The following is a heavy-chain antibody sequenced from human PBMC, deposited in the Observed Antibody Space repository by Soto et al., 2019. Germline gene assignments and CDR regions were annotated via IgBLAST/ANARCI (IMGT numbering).Heavy chain of an antibody. CDR2: IYYSGST. V-gene: IGHV4-59*01. D-gene: IGHD6-6*01. Sequence: QVQLQESGPGLVKPSETLSLTCTVSGGSISSYYWSWIRPPGKGLEWIGYIYYSGSTNYNPSLKSRVTISVDTSKNQFSLKLSSVTAADTAVYYCAGGSSSLDYWGQGTLVTVSS. CDR1: GGSISSYY. J-gene: IGHJ4*02. CDR3: AGGSSSLDY.